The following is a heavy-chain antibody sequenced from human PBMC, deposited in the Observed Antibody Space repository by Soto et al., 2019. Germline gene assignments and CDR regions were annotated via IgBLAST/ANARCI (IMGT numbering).Heavy chain of an antibody. CDR3: ARDNEGIAAPGGLQH. J-gene: IGHJ1*01. Sequence: QVQLVQSGAEVKKSGASVKVSCKASGYTFTSYYMNWVRQAPGQGLEWIGIINPSGGSISDAQKFQGRVTMTRDTSTSTVYMELSSLRSEDTAVYYCARDNEGIAAPGGLQHWGQGTLVTVSS. D-gene: IGHD6-13*01. CDR1: GYTFTSYY. CDR2: INPSGGSI. V-gene: IGHV1-46*01.